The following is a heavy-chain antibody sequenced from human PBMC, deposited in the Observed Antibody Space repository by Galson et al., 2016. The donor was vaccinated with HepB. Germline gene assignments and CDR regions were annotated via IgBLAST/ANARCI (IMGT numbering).Heavy chain of an antibody. V-gene: IGHV3-21*06. CDR3: ARGRIRHGYLDS. CDR2: ISGDANFI. Sequence: SLRLSCAASGFVFSNDDMTWVRQAPGKGLEWVSTISGDANFIYYGDSVRGRFTISRDNVKNSLYLQMNRLRVEDTGVYYCARGRIRHGYLDSWGHGTLVTVSS. J-gene: IGHJ4*01. D-gene: IGHD2/OR15-2a*01. CDR1: GFVFSNDD.